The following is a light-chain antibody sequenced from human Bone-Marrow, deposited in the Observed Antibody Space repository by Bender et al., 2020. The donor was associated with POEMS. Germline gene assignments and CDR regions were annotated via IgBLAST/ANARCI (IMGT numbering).Light chain of an antibody. V-gene: IGLV2-14*01. CDR2: EGS. Sequence: QSVLTQPPSESGTPGQRVTISCSGGSSNIGAHAVNWYQHHPDKAPKLMIYEGSKRPSGVSNRFSGSKSGNTASLTISGLQAEDEADYYCSSYTMSDTLVFGAGTKLTVL. J-gene: IGLJ2*01. CDR1: SSNIGAHA. CDR3: SSYTMSDTLV.